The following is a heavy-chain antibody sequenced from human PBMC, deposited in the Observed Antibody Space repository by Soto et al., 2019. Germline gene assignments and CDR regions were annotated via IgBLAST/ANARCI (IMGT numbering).Heavy chain of an antibody. CDR2: IIPIFGTA. Sequence: ASVKVSCKASGGTFSSYAISWVRQAPGQGLEWMGGIIPIFGTANYAQKFQGRVTITADESTSTAYMELSSLRSEDTAVYYCARSDRGHLVWDDFDYWGQGTLVTVSS. J-gene: IGHJ4*02. V-gene: IGHV1-69*13. CDR3: ARSDRGHLVWDDFDY. CDR1: GGTFSSYA. D-gene: IGHD3-16*01.